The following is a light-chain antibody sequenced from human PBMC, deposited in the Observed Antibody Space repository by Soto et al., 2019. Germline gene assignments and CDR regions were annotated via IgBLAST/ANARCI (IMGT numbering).Light chain of an antibody. CDR1: QSVSSY. J-gene: IGKJ5*01. Sequence: IVLTQSPATLSLSPWERATLSCRASQSVSSYLAWYQQKPGQAPRLLIYDASNRATGIPARFSGSGSGTDFTLTISSLEPEDFAVYYCQQRSNWPPAGTFGQGTRLEIK. CDR2: DAS. V-gene: IGKV3-11*01. CDR3: QQRSNWPPAGT.